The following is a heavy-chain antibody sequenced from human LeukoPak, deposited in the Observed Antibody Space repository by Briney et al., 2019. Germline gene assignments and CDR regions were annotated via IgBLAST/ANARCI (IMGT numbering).Heavy chain of an antibody. CDR2: INAYNDNT. Sequence: ASVKVSCKASGYTFTNYGISWVLQAPGQGLEGMGWINAYNDNTNYAQKLQDRVTMTTDTSTSTAYMELRSLRSDDTAVYHCARDQIAVELDAFDIWGQGTMVTVSS. CDR1: GYTFTNYG. CDR3: ARDQIAVELDAFDI. J-gene: IGHJ3*02. V-gene: IGHV1-18*01. D-gene: IGHD6-19*01.